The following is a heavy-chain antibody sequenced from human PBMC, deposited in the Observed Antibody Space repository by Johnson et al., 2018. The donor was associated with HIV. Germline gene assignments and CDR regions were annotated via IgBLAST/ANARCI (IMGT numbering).Heavy chain of an antibody. D-gene: IGHD6-19*01. CDR3: AGRSSAWYEDAFDI. Sequence: VQLVESGGGLVQPGGSLRLSCAASGFTVSSNYMSWVRQAPGKGLEWVSVIYSGGRSYYADSVKGRLTLSRDNSNNTLYLQMNSLRVEDTAIYYCAGRSSAWYEDAFDIWGQGTMVTVSS. J-gene: IGHJ3*02. V-gene: IGHV3-66*01. CDR2: IYSGGRS. CDR1: GFTVSSNY.